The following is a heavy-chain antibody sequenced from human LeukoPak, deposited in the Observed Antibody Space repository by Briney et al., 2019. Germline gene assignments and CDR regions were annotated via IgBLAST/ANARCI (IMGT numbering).Heavy chain of an antibody. D-gene: IGHD2-21*02. CDR3: ARGDYAFDI. V-gene: IGHV3-64*01. J-gene: IGHJ3*02. CDR1: GFTFSSYA. CDR2: ISSNGGST. Sequence: GGSLRLSCAASGFTFSSYAMHWVRQAPGKGLEYVSAISSNGGSTYYANSVKGRFTTSRDNSKNTLYLQMGSLRAEDMAVYYCARGDYAFDIWGQGTMVTVSS.